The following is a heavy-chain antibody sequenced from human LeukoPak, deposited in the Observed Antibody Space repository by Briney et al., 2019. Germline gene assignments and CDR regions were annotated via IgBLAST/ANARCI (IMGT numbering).Heavy chain of an antibody. V-gene: IGHV1-46*01. CDR1: GYTLTELS. Sequence: ASVKVSCKVSGYTLTELSMHWVRQAPGKGLEWMGIINPSGGSTSYAQKFQGRVTMTRDTSTSTVYMELSSLRSEDTAVYYCAREYDEDIGFDYWGRGTLVTVSS. CDR2: INPSGGST. CDR3: AREYDEDIGFDY. J-gene: IGHJ4*02. D-gene: IGHD3-16*01.